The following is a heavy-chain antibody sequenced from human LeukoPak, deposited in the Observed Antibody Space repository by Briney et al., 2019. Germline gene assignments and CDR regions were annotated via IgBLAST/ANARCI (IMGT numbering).Heavy chain of an antibody. J-gene: IGHJ4*02. Sequence: GASVKVSCKASGGTFSSYAISWVRQAPGQGLEWMGGIIPIFGTANYAQKFQGRDTITTDESTSTAYMELSSLRSEDTAVYYCARARYYDILTGYYHFDYWGQGTLVTVSS. CDR1: GGTFSSYA. V-gene: IGHV1-69*05. D-gene: IGHD3-9*01. CDR2: IIPIFGTA. CDR3: ARARYYDILTGYYHFDY.